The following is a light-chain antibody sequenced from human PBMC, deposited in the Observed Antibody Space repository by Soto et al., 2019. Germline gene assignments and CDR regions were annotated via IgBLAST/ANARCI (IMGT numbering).Light chain of an antibody. CDR2: STS. J-gene: IGKJ1*01. CDR1: QSISYY. CDR3: QQSYSTPWT. V-gene: IGKV1-39*01. Sequence: DIQMTQSPSSLSASVGDRVTITCGASQSISYYLNWYQQKQGRAPRLLIYSTSTLQSGVPSKFSGSASGTDFTLTISSLQPEDFETYYCQQSYSTPWTFGQGTTVDIK.